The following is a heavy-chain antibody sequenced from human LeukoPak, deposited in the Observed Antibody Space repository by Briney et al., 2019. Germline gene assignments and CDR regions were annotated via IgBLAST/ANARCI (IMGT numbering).Heavy chain of an antibody. D-gene: IGHD3-10*01. CDR1: GGSISSYY. CDR2: IYTSGST. CDR3: ARDYGSGSYVNWFDP. V-gene: IGHV4-4*07. J-gene: IGHJ5*02. Sequence: PSETLSLTCTVSGGSISSYYWSWIRQPAGKGLEWIGRIYTSGSTNYNPSLKSRVTMSVDTSKNQFSLKLSSVTAAVTAVYYCARDYGSGSYVNWFDPWGQGTLVTVSS.